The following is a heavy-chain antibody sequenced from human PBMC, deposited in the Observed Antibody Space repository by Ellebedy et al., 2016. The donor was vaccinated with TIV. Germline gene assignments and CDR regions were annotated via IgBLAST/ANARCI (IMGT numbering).Heavy chain of an antibody. CDR1: GGSISSSNW. Sequence: MPSETLSLTCAVSGGSISSSNWWSWIRQPPGKGLEWIGEINHSGSTNYNPSLKSRLTMAVDTSKNQFSLKLSSVTAADTAVYHCARAHKRYYGMDVWGQGTTVTVSS. CDR3: ARAHKRYYGMDV. J-gene: IGHJ6*02. CDR2: INHSGST. V-gene: IGHV4-4*02.